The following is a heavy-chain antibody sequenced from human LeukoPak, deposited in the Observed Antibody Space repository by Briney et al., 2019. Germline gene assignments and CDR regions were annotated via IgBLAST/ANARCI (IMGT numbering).Heavy chain of an antibody. V-gene: IGHV3-23*01. CDR2: ISGSGGST. J-gene: IGHJ4*02. CDR1: GFSFSSYA. D-gene: IGHD5-18*01. Sequence: GGSLRLSCAASGFSFSSYAMTWARQAPVKGLEWVSAISGSGGSTYYADSVKGRFTISRDNSKNTLYLQMNSLRAEDTAVYYCAKDTYSYGNNPILDYWGQGTLVTVSS. CDR3: AKDTYSYGNNPILDY.